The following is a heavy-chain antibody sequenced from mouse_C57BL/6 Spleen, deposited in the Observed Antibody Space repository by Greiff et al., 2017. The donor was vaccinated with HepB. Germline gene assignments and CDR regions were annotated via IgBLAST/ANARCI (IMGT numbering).Heavy chain of an antibody. CDR3: ARGGTTVVRRFAY. CDR1: GYTFTSYW. J-gene: IGHJ3*01. CDR2: IYPGSGST. Sequence: QVHVKQPGAELVKPGASVKMSCKASGYTFTSYWITWVKQRPGQGLEWIGDIYPGSGSTNYNEKFKSKATLTVDTSSSTAYMQLSSLTSEDSAVYYCARGGTTVVRRFAYWGQGTLVTVSA. V-gene: IGHV1-55*01. D-gene: IGHD1-1*01.